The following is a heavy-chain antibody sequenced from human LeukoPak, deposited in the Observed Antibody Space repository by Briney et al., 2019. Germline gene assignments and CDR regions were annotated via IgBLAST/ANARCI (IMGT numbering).Heavy chain of an antibody. CDR3: ARGRKRITMIVVVITRAFDI. Sequence: SETLSPTCTVSGGSISSYYWSWIRQPAGKGLEWIGRIYTSGSTNYNPSLKSRVTMSVDTSKNQFSLKLSSVTAADTAVYYCARGRKRITMIVVVITRAFDIWGQGTMVTVSS. CDR2: IYTSGST. J-gene: IGHJ3*02. D-gene: IGHD3-22*01. CDR1: GGSISSYY. V-gene: IGHV4-4*07.